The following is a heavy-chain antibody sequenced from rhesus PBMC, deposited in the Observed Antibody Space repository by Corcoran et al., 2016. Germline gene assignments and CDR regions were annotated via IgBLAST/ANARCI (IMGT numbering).Heavy chain of an antibody. CDR1: RFSISTSGTV. J-gene: IGHJ4*01. D-gene: IGHD4-17*01. CDR3: ARLQVTTLDY. V-gene: IGHV2-95*01. CDR2: MYWNGSK. Sequence: QVTLKESGPALVKPTQTLTLTCTFPRFSISTSGTVVGWFRQPPGKALEWLASMYWNGSKYYSTWLEVRLTISRDTSKNQVVLTKTNLDPVDTATYYCARLQVTTLDYWGQGVLVTVSS.